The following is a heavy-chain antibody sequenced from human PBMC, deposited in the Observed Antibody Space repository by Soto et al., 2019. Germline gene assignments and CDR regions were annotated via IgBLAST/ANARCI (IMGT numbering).Heavy chain of an antibody. CDR2: INSDGSST. V-gene: IGHV3-74*01. CDR3: ARRTHCSGGSCYYFDY. J-gene: IGHJ4*02. CDR1: GFTFSSYW. Sequence: PGGSLRLSCAASGFTFSSYWMHWVRQPPGKGLVWVSRINSDGSSTTYADSVKGRFTISRDNAKNTLYLQMNSLRAEDTAVYYCARRTHCSGGSCYYFDYWGQGTLVTVS. D-gene: IGHD2-15*01.